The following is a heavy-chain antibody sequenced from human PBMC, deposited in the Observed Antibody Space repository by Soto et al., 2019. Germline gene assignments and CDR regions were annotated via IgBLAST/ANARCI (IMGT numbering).Heavy chain of an antibody. Sequence: PGGSLRLSCAASGFTFSSYAMSWVRQAPGKGLEWVSAISGSGGSTYYADSVKGRFTISRDNSKNTLYLQMNSLRAEDTAVYYCAEVIIVDIVATSPLWYMDVWGKGTTVTVSS. CDR1: GFTFSSYA. J-gene: IGHJ6*03. D-gene: IGHD5-12*01. V-gene: IGHV3-23*01. CDR3: AEVIIVDIVATSPLWYMDV. CDR2: ISGSGGST.